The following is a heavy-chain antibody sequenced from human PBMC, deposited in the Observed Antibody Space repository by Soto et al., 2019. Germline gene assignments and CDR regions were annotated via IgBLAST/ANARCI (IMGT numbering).Heavy chain of an antibody. J-gene: IGHJ6*03. D-gene: IGHD3-16*01. Sequence: GGSLRLSCAASGFTFSSYSMNWVRQAPGKGLEWVSCISSSSSHIYYADSMKGRFSISRDNAKNSLYLLMNSLRAEDTAVYYCARDRGGVTSPYYMDVWGKGTTVTVSS. V-gene: IGHV3-21*01. CDR3: ARDRGGVTSPYYMDV. CDR2: ISSSSSHI. CDR1: GFTFSSYS.